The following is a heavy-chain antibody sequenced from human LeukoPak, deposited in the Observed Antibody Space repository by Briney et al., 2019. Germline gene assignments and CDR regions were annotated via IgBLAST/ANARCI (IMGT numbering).Heavy chain of an antibody. V-gene: IGHV4-61*01. D-gene: IGHD3-10*01. CDR2: IYYSGST. CDR3: ARVGWYGGLTEFDY. CDR1: GGSVSSGSYY. Sequence: SETLSLTCTVSGGSVSSGSYYWSWIRQPPGKGLEWIGYIYYSGSTNYNPSLKSRVTISGDTSKNQFSLKLSSVTAADPAVYYCARVGWYGGLTEFDYWGQGTLVTVSS. J-gene: IGHJ4*02.